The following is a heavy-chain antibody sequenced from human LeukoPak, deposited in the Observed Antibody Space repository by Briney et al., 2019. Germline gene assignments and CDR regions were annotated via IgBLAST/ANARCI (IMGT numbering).Heavy chain of an antibody. CDR2: ISSSSYI. D-gene: IGHD3-10*01. Sequence: GGSLRLSCAASGFTFSSYSMNWVRQAPGKGLEWVSSISSSSYIYYADSVKGRFTISRDNAKNSLYLQMNSLRAEDTAVYYCARESSGSGTDYWGQGTLVTVSS. CDR3: ARESSGSGTDY. CDR1: GFTFSSYS. J-gene: IGHJ4*02. V-gene: IGHV3-21*01.